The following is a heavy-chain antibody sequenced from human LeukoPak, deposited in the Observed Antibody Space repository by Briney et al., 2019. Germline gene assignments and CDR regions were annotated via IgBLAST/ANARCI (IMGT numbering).Heavy chain of an antibody. CDR3: ARESDAFDI. Sequence: PGRSLRLSCAASGFTFSSYAMHWVRQAPGKGLEWVAVISYDGSNKYYADSVKGRFTISRDNSKNTLYLQMNSLRAEYTAVYYCARESDAFDIWGQGTMVTVSS. CDR1: GFTFSSYA. J-gene: IGHJ3*02. V-gene: IGHV3-30-3*01. CDR2: ISYDGSNK.